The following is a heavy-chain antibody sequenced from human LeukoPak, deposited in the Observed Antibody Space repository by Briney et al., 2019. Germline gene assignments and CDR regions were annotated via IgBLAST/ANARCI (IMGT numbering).Heavy chain of an antibody. CDR1: GYTFTGYY. CDR3: ARELFEGSSSWAKNWFDP. V-gene: IGHV1-2*02. J-gene: IGHJ5*02. Sequence: GASVKVSCKASGYTFTGYYMHWVRQAPGQGLEWMGWINPNSGGTNYAQKFQGRVTMTRDTSISTAYMELSRLRSDDTAVYYCARELFEGSSSWAKNWFDPWGQGTLVTVSS. D-gene: IGHD6-13*01. CDR2: INPNSGGT.